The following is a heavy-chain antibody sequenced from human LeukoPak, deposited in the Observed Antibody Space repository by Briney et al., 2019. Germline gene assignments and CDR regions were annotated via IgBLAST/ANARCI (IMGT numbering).Heavy chain of an antibody. CDR2: IYYSGST. Sequence: KPSETLSLTCTVSGGSISSYYWSWLRQPPGKGLEWIGYIYYSGSTNYNPSLKSRVTISVDTSKNQFSLKLSSVTAADTAVYYCARERCGNTVLSYCYMDVWGKGTTVTVSS. CDR1: GGSISSYY. D-gene: IGHD1-26*01. CDR3: ARERCGNTVLSYCYMDV. V-gene: IGHV4-59*01. J-gene: IGHJ6*03.